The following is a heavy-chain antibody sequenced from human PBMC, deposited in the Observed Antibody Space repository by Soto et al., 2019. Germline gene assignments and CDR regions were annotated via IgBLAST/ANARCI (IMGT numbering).Heavy chain of an antibody. CDR1: GGTFSSYT. Sequence: QVQLVQSGAEVKKPGSSVKVSCKASGGTFSSYTISWVRQAPGQGLEWMGRIIPILGIANYAQKFQGRVTITADKSTSTAYMELSSLRSEDTAVYYCARDHTLFEYSSSGWFAPWGQGTLVTVSS. CDR3: ARDHTLFEYSSSGWFAP. V-gene: IGHV1-69*08. J-gene: IGHJ5*02. CDR2: IIPILGIA. D-gene: IGHD6-6*01.